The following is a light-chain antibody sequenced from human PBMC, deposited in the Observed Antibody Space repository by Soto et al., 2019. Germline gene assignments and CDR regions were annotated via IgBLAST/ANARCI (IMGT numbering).Light chain of an antibody. V-gene: IGKV1-33*01. J-gene: IGKJ3*01. CDR1: QDISNF. Sequence: DIQMTQSPSSLSASVGDRVSITCQASQDISNFLPCSHQRPGNAPQRLIYDVSNLGTGVPSDFSGSGSGTDFTFTISSLQPEHHATFQCQHCEDLPLFTFGPGTTVDI. CDR3: QHCEDLPLFT. CDR2: DVS.